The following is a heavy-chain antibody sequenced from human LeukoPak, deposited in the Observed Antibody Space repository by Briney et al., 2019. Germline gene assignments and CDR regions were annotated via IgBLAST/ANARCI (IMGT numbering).Heavy chain of an antibody. CDR3: TTVSYYYDSSGYPLDAFDI. CDR1: GFTFSNSW. D-gene: IGHD3-22*01. Sequence: GGSLRLSCAASGFTFSNSWMSWVRQAPGKGLEWVGRIKSKTDGGTTDYAEPVKGRFTISRDDSKNTLYLQMNSLKTEDTAVYYCTTVSYYYDSSGYPLDAFDIWGQGTMVTVSS. V-gene: IGHV3-15*01. CDR2: IKSKTDGGTT. J-gene: IGHJ3*02.